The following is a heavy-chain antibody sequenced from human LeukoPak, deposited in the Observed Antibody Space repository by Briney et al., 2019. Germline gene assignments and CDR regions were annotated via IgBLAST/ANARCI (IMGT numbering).Heavy chain of an antibody. CDR3: ATTTVTNDY. CDR1: GFTFSSYT. J-gene: IGHJ4*02. Sequence: PGGSLRLSCAASGFTFSSYTMNWVRQAPGKGLEWVSSISSSSSYRYYVDSVKGRFTISRDNAKNSLYLQMNSLRAEDTAVYDCATTTVTNDYWGQGTLVTVSS. CDR2: ISSSSSYR. V-gene: IGHV3-21*01. D-gene: IGHD4-17*01.